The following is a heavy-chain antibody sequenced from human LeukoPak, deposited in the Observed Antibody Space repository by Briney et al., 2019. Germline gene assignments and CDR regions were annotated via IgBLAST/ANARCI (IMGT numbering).Heavy chain of an antibody. J-gene: IGHJ4*02. Sequence: PSGTLSLTCAVSGGSISSSNWWSWVRQPPGKGLEWIGEIYHSGSTDYNPSLKSRVTISVDKSKNQFSLKLSSVTAADTAVYYCARVKYYDSRGYGGGFDYWGQGTLVTVSS. CDR3: ARVKYYDSRGYGGGFDY. D-gene: IGHD3-22*01. V-gene: IGHV4-4*02. CDR1: GGSISSSNW. CDR2: IYHSGST.